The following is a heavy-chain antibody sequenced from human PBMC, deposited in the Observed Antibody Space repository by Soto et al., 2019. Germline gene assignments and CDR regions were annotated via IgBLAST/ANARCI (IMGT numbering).Heavy chain of an antibody. Sequence: QVQLVQSGAEVKKPGASVKVSCKASGYTFTSYGISWVRQAPGQGLEWMGWISAYNGNTNYAQKLQGRVTMTTDTSTSTAYRELRSLRSDDTAVYYCARWDSSGPGGRWNWFDPWGQGTLVTVSS. CDR2: ISAYNGNT. CDR1: GYTFTSYG. J-gene: IGHJ5*02. V-gene: IGHV1-18*01. D-gene: IGHD6-19*01. CDR3: ARWDSSGPGGRWNWFDP.